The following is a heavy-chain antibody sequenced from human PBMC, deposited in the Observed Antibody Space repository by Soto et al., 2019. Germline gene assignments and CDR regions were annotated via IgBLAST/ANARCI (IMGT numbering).Heavy chain of an antibody. D-gene: IGHD3-22*01. V-gene: IGHV3-53*02. CDR3: GRGPFSQYSHDTSGFHR. CDR2: IYSGGDT. CDR1: GFSVSSNY. J-gene: IGHJ4*02. Sequence: EVQLVETGGGLIQPGGSLRLSCAASGFSVSSNYMNWVRQAPGKGLAWVSVIYSGGDTHYTDSVKGRFTVSRDNSENTVFLEMKSLRAADTAIYYCGRGPFSQYSHDTSGFHRWGLGAVVTVSS.